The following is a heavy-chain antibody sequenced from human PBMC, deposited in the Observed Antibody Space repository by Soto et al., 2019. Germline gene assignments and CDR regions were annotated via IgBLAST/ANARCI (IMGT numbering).Heavy chain of an antibody. CDR1: GFTFSNYA. CDR3: ARGPIGDAAMVTNYFDY. V-gene: IGHV3-30-3*01. Sequence: QVQLVESGGGVVQPGRSLRLSCAASGFTFSNYAIHWVRQAPGKGLEWVAVLSYDGNNIHYADSVKGRFTVSRDNSKNTLFLQVNSLRGEDTALYYCARGPIGDAAMVTNYFDYWGQGTLVTVSS. D-gene: IGHD5-18*01. CDR2: LSYDGNNI. J-gene: IGHJ4*02.